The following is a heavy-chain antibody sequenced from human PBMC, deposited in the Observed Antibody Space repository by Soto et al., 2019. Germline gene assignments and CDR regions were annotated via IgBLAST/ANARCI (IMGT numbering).Heavy chain of an antibody. CDR2: INPKSGGT. Sequence: ASVKVSCKASGYSFTDYHIHWVRQAPGQGLEWLGRINPKSGGTSTAQKFQGWVTMARDRSISTVYMELTRLRSDDTAVYFCARGHSTDCSNGVCSFFYNHEMDVWGQGATVTVSS. D-gene: IGHD2-8*01. V-gene: IGHV1-2*04. CDR3: ARGHSTDCSNGVCSFFYNHEMDV. CDR1: GYSFTDYH. J-gene: IGHJ6*02.